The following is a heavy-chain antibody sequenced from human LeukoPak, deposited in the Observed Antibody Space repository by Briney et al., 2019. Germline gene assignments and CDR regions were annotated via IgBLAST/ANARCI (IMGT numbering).Heavy chain of an antibody. V-gene: IGHV3-21*01. J-gene: IGHJ4*02. CDR2: NSSSSSYI. D-gene: IGHD2-2*01. CDR1: GFTFSSYA. CDR3: ARGMPDNVVVPAAFDH. Sequence: PGGSLRLSCAASGFTFSSYAMSWVRQAPGKGLEWVSSNSSSSSYIYNADSVKGRFTISRDNAKSSLYLQMNSLRAEDTAVYYCARGMPDNVVVPAAFDHWGQGTLVTISS.